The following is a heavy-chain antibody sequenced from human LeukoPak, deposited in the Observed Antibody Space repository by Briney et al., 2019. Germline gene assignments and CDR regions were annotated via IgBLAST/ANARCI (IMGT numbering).Heavy chain of an antibody. CDR2: IYHSGST. V-gene: IGHV4-34*01. D-gene: IGHD3-10*01. CDR3: ARGFYGSGSYSSPGFHAFDM. Sequence: SETLSLTCAVYGGSFSGYYWSWIRQPPGKGLEWIGEIYHSGSTDYNPSLESRVTISVDKSNNQFSLKLSSVTAADTAVYYCARGFYGSGSYSSPGFHAFDMWGQGTMVTVSS. CDR1: GGSFSGYY. J-gene: IGHJ3*02.